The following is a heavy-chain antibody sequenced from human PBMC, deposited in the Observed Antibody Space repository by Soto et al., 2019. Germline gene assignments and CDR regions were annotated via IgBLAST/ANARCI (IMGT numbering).Heavy chain of an antibody. CDR2: IYPGDSDT. D-gene: IGHD2-15*01. J-gene: IGHJ1*01. CDR1: GYSFTTNW. V-gene: IGHV5-51*01. CDR3: GKHSCVAEHGTA. Sequence: EALNISCKGSGYSFTTNWIGWVRQMPGKGLEWMGVIYPGDSDTRYSPSFQGQVAISADKSINTAYLQWSSLKASDSSMSYCGKHSCVAEHGTACGQGTLVT.